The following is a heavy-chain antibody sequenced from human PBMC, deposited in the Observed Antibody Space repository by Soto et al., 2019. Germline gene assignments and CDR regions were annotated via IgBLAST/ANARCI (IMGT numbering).Heavy chain of an antibody. D-gene: IGHD3-22*01. CDR2: ISYDGSNK. J-gene: IGHJ4*02. Sequence: QVQLVESGGGVVQPGRSLRLSCAASGFTFSSYGMHWVRQAPGKGLEWVAVISYDGSNKYYADSVKGRFTISRDNSKNTLYLQMNSLRAEDTAVYYCAKDWTMIVVVNPLDYWGQGTLVTVSS. CDR3: AKDWTMIVVVNPLDY. V-gene: IGHV3-30*18. CDR1: GFTFSSYG.